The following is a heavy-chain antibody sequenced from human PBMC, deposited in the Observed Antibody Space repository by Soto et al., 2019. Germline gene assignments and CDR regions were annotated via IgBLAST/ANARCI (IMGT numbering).Heavy chain of an antibody. D-gene: IGHD5-12*01. CDR3: ARDRAPSRPGYSGYDLVFYWFDP. CDR2: IIPIFGTA. CDR1: GGTFSSYA. Sequence: GASVKVSCKASGGTFSSYAISWVRQAPGQGLEWMGGIIPIFGTANYAQKFQGRVTITADESTSTAYMELSSLRSEDTAVYYCARDRAPSRPGYSGYDLVFYWFDPWGQGTLVTVSS. V-gene: IGHV1-69*13. J-gene: IGHJ5*02.